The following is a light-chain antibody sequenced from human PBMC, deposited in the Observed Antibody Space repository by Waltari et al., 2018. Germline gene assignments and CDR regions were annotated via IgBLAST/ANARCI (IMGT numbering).Light chain of an antibody. V-gene: IGKV3-20*01. CDR3: QQYGSSWT. CDR2: GAP. J-gene: IGKJ1*01. Sequence: EIVLTQSPGTLSLSPGERATLSCRASQRVSSSYLAWYQQKPGQAPSLPIYGAPSRATGIPDRFRGSGSGTDFTLTISRLEPEDFAVYYCQQYGSSWTFGQGTKVEIK. CDR1: QRVSSSY.